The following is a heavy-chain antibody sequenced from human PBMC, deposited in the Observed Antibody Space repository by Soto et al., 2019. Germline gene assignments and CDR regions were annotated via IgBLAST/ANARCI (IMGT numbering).Heavy chain of an antibody. CDR3: AKDGGAYEGLLFTRMGSYLSY. D-gene: IGHD3-3*01. J-gene: IGHJ4*02. V-gene: IGHV3-30*18. CDR1: GFTFSSYG. Sequence: GGSLRLSCAASGFTFSSYGMHWVRQAPGKGLEWVAVISYDGSNKYFADSLKGRFTISRDNSKNTLYLQMNSLRAEDTAVYYCAKDGGAYEGLLFTRMGSYLSYWGQGTLVTASS. CDR2: ISYDGSNK.